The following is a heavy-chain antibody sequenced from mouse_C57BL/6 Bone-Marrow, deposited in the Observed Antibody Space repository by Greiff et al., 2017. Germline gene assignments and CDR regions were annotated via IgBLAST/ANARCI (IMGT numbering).Heavy chain of an antibody. D-gene: IGHD1-1*01. CDR3: ARDTYYYGSSYWYCDV. CDR2: ISYDGSN. V-gene: IGHV3-6*01. Sequence: EVKLQESGPGLVQPSQSLSLTCSVTGYSITSGYYWNWIRQFPGNKLEWMGYISYDGSNNYNPSLKNRISITRDTSKNQFFLKVNSVTTEDTATYYCARDTYYYGSSYWYCDVWGTGTTVTVSS. CDR1: GYSITSGYY. J-gene: IGHJ1*03.